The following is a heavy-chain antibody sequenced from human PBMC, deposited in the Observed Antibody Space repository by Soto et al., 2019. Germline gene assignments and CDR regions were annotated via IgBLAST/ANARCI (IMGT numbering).Heavy chain of an antibody. CDR2: IYHSVST. V-gene: IGHV4-30-2*01. CDR3: ARVPDY. J-gene: IGHJ4*02. CDR1: GGSISSGGYS. Sequence: QLQLLESGSGLVKPSQPLSLTCAVSGGSISSGGYSWSWIRQPPGKGLEYIGYIYHSVSTYYNPSLKSRVTISVARSKNQFSLRLSSETAADTALYYCARVPDYWGQGTLVTVSS.